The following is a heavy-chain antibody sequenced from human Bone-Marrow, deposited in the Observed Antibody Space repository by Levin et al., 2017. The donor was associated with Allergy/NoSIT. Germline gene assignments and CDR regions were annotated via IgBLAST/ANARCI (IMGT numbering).Heavy chain of an antibody. CDR3: ARDESGYGDFEY. J-gene: IGHJ4*02. CDR2: ILYDGSEK. CDR1: GFTFSSYG. Sequence: TGGSLRLSCAASGFTFSSYGMHWVRQAPGKGLEWVAIILYDGSEKYYADSVKGRFTISRDNSKSTLFLQMNSLRAEDTAVYYCARDESGYGDFEYWGQGTLVTVSS. D-gene: IGHD5-12*01. V-gene: IGHV3-33*05.